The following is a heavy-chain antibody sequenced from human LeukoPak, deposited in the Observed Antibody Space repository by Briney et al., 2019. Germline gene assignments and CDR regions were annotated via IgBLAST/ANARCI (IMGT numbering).Heavy chain of an antibody. Sequence: PGGSLRLSCRASGFTFSSFGMSWVRQAPGKGLEWLSAMTGDATRTYYPDSVKGRFTISRDNSKNTLYLQLNSLRAEDTALYYCAKRGPTAYGGRDTFDAWGQGTMVTVSS. D-gene: IGHD3-16*01. J-gene: IGHJ3*01. CDR2: MTGDATRT. CDR1: GFTFSSFG. V-gene: IGHV3-23*01. CDR3: AKRGPTAYGGRDTFDA.